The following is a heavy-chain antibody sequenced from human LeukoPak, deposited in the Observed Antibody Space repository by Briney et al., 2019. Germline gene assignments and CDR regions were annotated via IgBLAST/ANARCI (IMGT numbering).Heavy chain of an antibody. V-gene: IGHV7-4-1*02. D-gene: IGHD3-22*01. CDR1: GYTFSSYA. Sequence: GASVKVSCKASGYTFSSYAMNWVRQAPGQGLECMGWINTNTGNPTYAQGFTGRFVFSLDTSVSTAYLQISSLKAEDTAVYYCARAAHDSGGYLRYYFDYWGQGTLVAASS. CDR2: INTNTGNP. J-gene: IGHJ4*02. CDR3: ARAAHDSGGYLRYYFDY.